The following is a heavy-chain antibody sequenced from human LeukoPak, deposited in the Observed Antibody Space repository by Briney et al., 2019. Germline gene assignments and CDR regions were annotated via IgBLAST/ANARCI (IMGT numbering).Heavy chain of an antibody. CDR3: AKHMRATNTYSFFGLDV. CDR1: GFSFKDYG. D-gene: IGHD1-26*01. CDR2: INWNGGGT. Sequence: GGSLRLSCAATGFSFKDYGMHWVRQPPGKGLEWVSSINWNGGGTDYADSVKGRFTISRDNAKNSLYLQLSSLRPEDTALYYCAKHMRATNTYSFFGLDVWGQGTTVTVSS. V-gene: IGHV3-9*01. J-gene: IGHJ6*02.